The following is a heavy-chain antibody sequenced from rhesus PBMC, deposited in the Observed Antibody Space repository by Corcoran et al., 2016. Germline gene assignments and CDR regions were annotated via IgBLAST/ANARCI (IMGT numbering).Heavy chain of an antibody. J-gene: IGHJ5-2*02. CDR1: GVSISSNW. CDR2: ISGSDGST. V-gene: IGHV4-173*01. D-gene: IGHD2-21*01. CDR3: ARDWCHGSGCSSLDV. Sequence: QLQLQESGPGLVKPSATLSLTCAVSGVSISSNWWSWIRQPHGKGLEWIGRISGSDGSTNYNTSLKSRCTTSTDTSKNQCSLKLSSVTAADTSVYYCARDWCHGSGCSSLDVWGRGVLVTVSS.